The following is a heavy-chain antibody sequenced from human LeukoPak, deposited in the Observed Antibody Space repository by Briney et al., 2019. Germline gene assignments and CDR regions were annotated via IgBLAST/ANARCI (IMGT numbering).Heavy chain of an antibody. CDR3: AKDISGSTAY. D-gene: IGHD1-7*01. J-gene: IGHJ4*02. CDR1: GFIFDDYA. Sequence: QTGGSLRLSCAASGFIFDDYAMHWVRQAPGKGLEWVSGISWNSGGIGYADSVKGRFTISRDNAKNSMYLQMNSLRAEDTALYCCAKDISGSTAYWGQGTLVTVSS. CDR2: ISWNSGGI. V-gene: IGHV3-9*01.